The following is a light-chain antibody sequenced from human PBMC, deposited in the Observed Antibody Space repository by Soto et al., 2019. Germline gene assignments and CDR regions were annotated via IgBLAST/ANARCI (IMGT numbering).Light chain of an antibody. Sequence: DIVMTQSPLSLPVTPGEPASISCRSSQSLLHVNGYTYLDWYLQKPGQSPQLLMYLVSIRASGVPDRFSGSGSGTDFTPKISRVEAEDVGVYYCMQAVQIPGTFGQGTKVDIK. J-gene: IGKJ1*01. V-gene: IGKV2-28*01. CDR3: MQAVQIPGT. CDR2: LVS. CDR1: QSLLHVNGYTY.